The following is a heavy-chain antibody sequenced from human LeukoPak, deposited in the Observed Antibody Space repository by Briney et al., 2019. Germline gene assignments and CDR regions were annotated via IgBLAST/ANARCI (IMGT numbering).Heavy chain of an antibody. CDR2: IKQDGSEK. V-gene: IGHV3-7*01. D-gene: IGHD6-19*01. Sequence: GGSLRLSCAASGFTFSSYWMSWVHQAPGKGLEWVANIKQDGSEKYYVDSVKGRFTISRDNAKNSLYLQMNSLRAEDTAVYYCARDPDSSGWYVESTNWFDPWGQGTLVTVSS. CDR1: GFTFSSYW. CDR3: ARDPDSSGWYVESTNWFDP. J-gene: IGHJ5*02.